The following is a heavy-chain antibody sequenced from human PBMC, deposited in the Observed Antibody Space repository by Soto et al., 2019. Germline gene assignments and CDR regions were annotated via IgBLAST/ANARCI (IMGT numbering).Heavy chain of an antibody. Sequence: QVQLVQSGAEVKKPGSSVKVSCKASRGTFSSYAISWVRQAPGQGLEWMGGIIPIFGTANYAQKFQGRVTITADESTSTAYMELSSLRSEDTAVYYCARKIPSGYDLSHYYYYGMDVWGQGTTVTVSS. J-gene: IGHJ6*02. V-gene: IGHV1-69*01. D-gene: IGHD5-12*01. CDR3: ARKIPSGYDLSHYYYYGMDV. CDR2: IIPIFGTA. CDR1: RGTFSSYA.